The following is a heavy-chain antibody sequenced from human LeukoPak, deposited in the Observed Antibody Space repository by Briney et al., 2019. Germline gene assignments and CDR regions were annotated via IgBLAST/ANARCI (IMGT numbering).Heavy chain of an antibody. D-gene: IGHD3-22*01. CDR2: VYYSGST. CDR1: AGFISSYY. CDR3: SRAPYTSGFDFFDP. J-gene: IGHJ5*02. Sequence: SETLSLTCTVSAGFISSYYWSWLRQPPGKGLEWLGYVYYSGSTTYNPSLKSRVTISVDTSKNQFSLKLSSVTAAKPAVYDRSRAPYTSGFDFFDPCGQGTLVTVSS. V-gene: IGHV4-59*13.